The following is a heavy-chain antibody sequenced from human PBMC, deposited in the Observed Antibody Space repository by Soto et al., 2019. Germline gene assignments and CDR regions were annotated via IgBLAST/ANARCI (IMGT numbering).Heavy chain of an antibody. CDR1: GFTFSSYW. D-gene: IGHD2-2*01. J-gene: IGHJ6*02. CDR3: SRDPNIVVVPAAIYYYYGMDV. CDR2: IKQDGSEK. V-gene: IGHV3-7*04. Sequence: EVQLVESGGGLVQPGGSLRLSCAASGFTFSSYWMSWVRQAPGKGLEWVANIKQDGSEKYYVDSVKGRFTISRDNAKNSLYLQMNSLRGDDKAVYYCSRDPNIVVVPAAIYYYYGMDVWGQGTTVTVSS.